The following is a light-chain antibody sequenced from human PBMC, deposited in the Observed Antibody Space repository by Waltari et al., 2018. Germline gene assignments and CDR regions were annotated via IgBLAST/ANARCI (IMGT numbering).Light chain of an antibody. CDR1: SSDVGGYNF. V-gene: IGLV2-14*03. Sequence: QSALTQPASVSGSTGQSITISCTGTSSDVGGYNFVSWYQQHPGKAPKLIIYDVTKRPSGVSNRFSGSKSGNTASLTISGLQTEDEADYYCSSYTSATIYVFGIGTKVVVL. CDR2: DVT. J-gene: IGLJ1*01. CDR3: SSYTSATIYV.